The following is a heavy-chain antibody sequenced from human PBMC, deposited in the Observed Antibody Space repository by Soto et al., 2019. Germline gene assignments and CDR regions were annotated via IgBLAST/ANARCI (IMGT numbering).Heavy chain of an antibody. J-gene: IGHJ5*02. D-gene: IGHD2-21*01. Sequence: RSLTCTVSGGSISSSSYYWGWVRQPPGKGLEWIGSIYYSGSTYYNPSLKSRVTISVDTSKNQFSLKLSSVTAADAAVYYCARQSRDWFDPWGQGTLVTVSS. CDR1: GGSISSSSYY. V-gene: IGHV4-39*01. CDR2: IYYSGST. CDR3: ARQSRDWFDP.